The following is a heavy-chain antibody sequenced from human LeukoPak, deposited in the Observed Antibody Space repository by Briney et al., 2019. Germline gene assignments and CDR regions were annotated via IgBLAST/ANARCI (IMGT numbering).Heavy chain of an antibody. CDR1: GYSISSGYL. J-gene: IGHJ4*02. D-gene: IGHD5-12*01. CDR3: ARDGYSGNDGL. Sequence: SETLSLTCTVSGYSISSGYLWGWIRQPPGKGLEWIGSIDGSGSSYYNPSLKSRVIISVDTSRNQFSLKMTSVTAADTAVYYCARDGYSGNDGLWGQGTLVTVSS. CDR2: IDGSGSS. V-gene: IGHV4-38-2*02.